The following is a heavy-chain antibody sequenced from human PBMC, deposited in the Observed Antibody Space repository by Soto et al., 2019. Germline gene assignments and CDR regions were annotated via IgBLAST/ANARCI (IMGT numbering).Heavy chain of an antibody. J-gene: IGHJ6*02. CDR3: ARMAVTTFYYYAMYV. D-gene: IGHD6-19*01. CDR2: ITHGGST. CDR1: RYSIRRSDW. V-gene: IGHV4-28*02. Sequence: SQTLSLTCSVYRYSIRRSDWWGWIRQPPGKGLEWIGYITHGGSTNYNPSLKRRVTMSVDPSKNQFSLNLTSVTAVDTAVYYCARMAVTTFYYYAMYVWGQGTTVTVSS.